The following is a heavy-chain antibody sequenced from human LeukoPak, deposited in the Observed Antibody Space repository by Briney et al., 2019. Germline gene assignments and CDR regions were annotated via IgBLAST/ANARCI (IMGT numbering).Heavy chain of an antibody. CDR3: ATRRSGGWNFDY. CDR2: IYYSGSA. D-gene: IGHD2-15*01. V-gene: IGHV4-39*01. J-gene: IGHJ4*02. CDR1: GGSISSSSYY. Sequence: SETLSLTCTVSGGSISSSSYYWGWIRQPPGKGLEWIGSIYYSGSAYYNPSLKSRVTISVDTSKNQFSLYLSSMTAADTAVYYCATRRSGGWNFDYWGRGTLVTVSS.